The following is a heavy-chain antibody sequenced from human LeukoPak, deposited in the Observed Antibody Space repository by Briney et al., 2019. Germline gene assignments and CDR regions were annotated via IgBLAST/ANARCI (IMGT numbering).Heavy chain of an antibody. Sequence: PSETLSLTCAVYGGSFSGYYWSWIRQPPGKGLEWIGEINHSGSTNYNPSLKSRVTISVDTSKNQFSLKLSSVTAADTAVYYCARTQQLVTPFDYWGQGTLVTVSS. CDR3: ARTQQLVTPFDY. J-gene: IGHJ4*02. CDR1: GGSFSGYY. V-gene: IGHV4-34*01. CDR2: INHSGST. D-gene: IGHD6-13*01.